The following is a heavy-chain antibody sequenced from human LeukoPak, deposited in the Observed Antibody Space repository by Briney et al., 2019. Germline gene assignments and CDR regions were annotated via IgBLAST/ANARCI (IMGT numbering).Heavy chain of an antibody. D-gene: IGHD6-6*01. Sequence: SETLSLTCTVSGDSISSGDSYWSWIRQPAGKGREWIGGISSSGSTNYNPSLKSRVTISVDTSKNQFSLKLSSVTAADTAVYYCARGLHTRSSGRRFDVFEFWGQGTMVTVSS. J-gene: IGHJ3*01. CDR1: GDSISSGDSY. V-gene: IGHV4-61*02. CDR3: ARGLHTRSSGRRFDVFEF. CDR2: ISSSGST.